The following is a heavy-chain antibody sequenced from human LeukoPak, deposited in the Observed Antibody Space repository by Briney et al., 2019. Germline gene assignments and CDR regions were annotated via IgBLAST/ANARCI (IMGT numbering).Heavy chain of an antibody. V-gene: IGHV4-39*01. CDR1: GGSISSSSYY. J-gene: IGHJ4*02. CDR2: IYYSGST. D-gene: IGHD3-10*01. Sequence: SETLSLTCTVSGGSISSSSYYWGWIRQPPGKGLEWIGSIYYSGSTYYNPYRTIRVTISVDTSKTQFSVKLSSVTAADTAVYYCAGGSGSFLFDYWGQGTLVTVSS. CDR3: AGGSGSFLFDY.